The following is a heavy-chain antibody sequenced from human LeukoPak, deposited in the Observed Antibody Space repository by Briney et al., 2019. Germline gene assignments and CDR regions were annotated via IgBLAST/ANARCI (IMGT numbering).Heavy chain of an antibody. CDR2: IYTSGST. Sequence: SETLSLTCTVSGGSISSGSYYWSWIRQPAGKGLEWIGRIYTSGSTNYNPSLKSRVTISVDTSKNQFSLKLSSVTAADTAVYYCARGGSGWELHYYYMDVWGKGTTVTISS. CDR1: GGSISSGSYY. J-gene: IGHJ6*03. CDR3: ARGGSGWELHYYYMDV. D-gene: IGHD6-19*01. V-gene: IGHV4-61*02.